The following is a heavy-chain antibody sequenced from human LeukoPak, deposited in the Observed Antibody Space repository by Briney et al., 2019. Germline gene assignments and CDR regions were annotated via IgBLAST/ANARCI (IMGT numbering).Heavy chain of an antibody. D-gene: IGHD3-10*01. CDR3: ARDYYGGYYYYYYMDV. CDR1: GYTFTSYG. J-gene: IGHJ6*03. V-gene: IGHV1-2*02. Sequence: GASVTVSCKASGYTFTSYGISWVRQAPGQGLEWMGWINPNSGGTNYAQKFQGRVTMTRDTSISTAYMELSSLRSEDTAVYYCARDYYGGYYYYYYMDVWGKGTTVTVSS. CDR2: INPNSGGT.